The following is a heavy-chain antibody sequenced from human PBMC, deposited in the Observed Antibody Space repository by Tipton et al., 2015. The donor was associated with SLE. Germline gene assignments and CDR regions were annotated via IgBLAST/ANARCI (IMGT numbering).Heavy chain of an antibody. CDR2: LYASGNT. J-gene: IGHJ6*03. V-gene: IGHV4-61*02. CDR3: AGLRPYYYYMDV. Sequence: TLSLTCTVSGGSISSGSHYWNWIRQPAGKGLEWIGRLYASGNTNYNPPLRSRVTMSVDTSKNQFSLNLKSVTTTDTAVYYCAGLRPYYYYMDVWGAGTPVTVSS. CDR1: GGSISSGSHY.